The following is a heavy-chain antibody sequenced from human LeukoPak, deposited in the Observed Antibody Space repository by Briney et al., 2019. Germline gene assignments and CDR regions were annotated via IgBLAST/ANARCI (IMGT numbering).Heavy chain of an antibody. CDR1: GGSISSYY. Sequence: SETLSLTCTVSGGSISSYYWSWIRQPPGKGLEWIGYIYYSGSTNYNPSLKSRVTISVDTSKNQFSLKLSSVTAADTAVYYCARVGGPVGIYYYYYMDVWGKGTTVTVSS. D-gene: IGHD2-2*02. J-gene: IGHJ6*03. CDR2: IYYSGST. CDR3: ARVGGPVGIYYYYYMDV. V-gene: IGHV4-59*01.